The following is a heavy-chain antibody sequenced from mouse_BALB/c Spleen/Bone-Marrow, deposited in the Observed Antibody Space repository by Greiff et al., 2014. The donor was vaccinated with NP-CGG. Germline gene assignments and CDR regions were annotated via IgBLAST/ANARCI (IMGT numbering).Heavy chain of an antibody. D-gene: IGHD1-1*01. CDR2: IDPANGST. V-gene: IGHV14-3*02. J-gene: IGHJ3*01. CDR3: ATYYYGSSWGFAY. Sequence: VQLKESGAELVKPGASVKLSCTASGFNIKDTYMHWVKQRPEQGLEWIGRIDPANGSTKYDPKFQGKATITADTSSNTAYLQLSSLTSEDTAVYYCATYYYGSSWGFAYWGQGTLVTVPA. CDR1: GFNIKDTY.